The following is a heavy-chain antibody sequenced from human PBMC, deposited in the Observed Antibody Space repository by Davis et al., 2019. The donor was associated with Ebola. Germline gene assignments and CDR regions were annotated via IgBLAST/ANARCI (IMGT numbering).Heavy chain of an antibody. J-gene: IGHJ6*02. CDR3: AGYYYGSGSYYKYYYYYGMDV. V-gene: IGHV1-69*06. CDR1: GGTFSSYA. D-gene: IGHD3-10*01. Sequence: SVKVSCKASGGTFSSYAISWVRQAPGQGLEWMGGIIPIFGTANYAQKFQGRVTITADKSTSTAYMELSSLRSEDTAVYYCAGYYYGSGSYYKYYYYYGMDVWGQGTTVTVSS. CDR2: IIPIFGTA.